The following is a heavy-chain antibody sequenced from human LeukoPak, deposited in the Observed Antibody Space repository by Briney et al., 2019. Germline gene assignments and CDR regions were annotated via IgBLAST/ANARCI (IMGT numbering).Heavy chain of an antibody. CDR3: AREIVTTYNWFDP. J-gene: IGHJ5*02. D-gene: IGHD4-17*01. V-gene: IGHV4-38-2*02. Sequence: PSETLSLSGRSPGYSSGSGYYWGLLRQPPWESRTWIVSIDHSRSTYYNPSLKSRVTISVDTSKNQFSLKLSSVTAADTAVYYCAREIVTTYNWFDPWGQGTLVTVSS. CDR1: GYSSGSGYY. CDR2: IDHSRST.